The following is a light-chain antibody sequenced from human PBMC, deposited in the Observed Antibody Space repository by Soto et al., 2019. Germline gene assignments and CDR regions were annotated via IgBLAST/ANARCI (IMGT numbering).Light chain of an antibody. CDR1: QSISSY. V-gene: IGKV1-39*01. J-gene: IGKJ3*01. CDR2: AAS. CDR3: HPRYSTLA. Sequence: DIQMTQSPSSLSASVGDRVTITCRASQSISSYLNWYQHKPGKAPKLLIYAASSLQLGVPSRFSGSGSGTDFTLPSSSLQPEDCATYSCHPRYSTLAFGPGTKVDI.